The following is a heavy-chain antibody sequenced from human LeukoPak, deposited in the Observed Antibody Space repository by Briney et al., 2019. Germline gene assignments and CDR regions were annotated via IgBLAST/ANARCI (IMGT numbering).Heavy chain of an antibody. Sequence: GGSLRLSCAASGFTFSTFAMIWVRQPPGKGLEWVSSIFPSGGEIHYADSVKGRFTISRDNSKNTLYLQMNSLRAEDTALYYCAKDRAYVVDYWGQGTLVTVSS. CDR1: GFTFSTFA. CDR3: AKDRAYVVDY. D-gene: IGHD2-15*01. CDR2: IFPSGGEI. J-gene: IGHJ4*02. V-gene: IGHV3-23*01.